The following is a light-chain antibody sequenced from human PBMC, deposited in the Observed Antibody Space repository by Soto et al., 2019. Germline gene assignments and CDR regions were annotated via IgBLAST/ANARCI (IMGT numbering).Light chain of an antibody. CDR1: SSNIGAGYN. V-gene: IGLV1-40*01. J-gene: IGLJ2*01. CDR2: VNS. Sequence: QSVLTQPPSVSGAPGQRVTISCTGSSSNIGAGYNVHWYQHLPGTAPKLLIYVNSNRPSGVPDRFSGSKSGTSASLAITGLQAEDEADYYCQSSDSSLSVVFGGGTKLTVL. CDR3: QSSDSSLSVV.